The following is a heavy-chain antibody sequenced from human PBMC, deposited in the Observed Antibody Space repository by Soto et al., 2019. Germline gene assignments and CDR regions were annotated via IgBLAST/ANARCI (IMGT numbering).Heavy chain of an antibody. Sequence: SETLSLTCSVSGGSMKGYYWSWLRQAAGTGLEWIGRIYATGTTYYNPSLKSRVAMSLDSSKNQFSLRLTSVTAADTAVYYCARTVDLVGTRVEIWFDPWGQGTLVTVSS. CDR3: ARTVDLVGTRVEIWFDP. CDR2: IYATGTT. J-gene: IGHJ5*02. D-gene: IGHD6-19*01. CDR1: GGSMKGYY. V-gene: IGHV4-4*07.